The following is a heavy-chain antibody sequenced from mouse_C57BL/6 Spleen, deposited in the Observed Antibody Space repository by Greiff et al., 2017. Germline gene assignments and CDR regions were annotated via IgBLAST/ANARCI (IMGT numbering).Heavy chain of an antibody. Sequence: QVQLQQSGAELVRPGTSVKMSCKASGYTFTNYWIGWAKQRPGHGLEWIGDIYPGGGYTNYNEKFKGKATLTADKSSSTAYMQFSSLTSEDSAIYYCAREATYYAMDYWGQGTSVTVSS. V-gene: IGHV1-63*01. D-gene: IGHD6-1*01. J-gene: IGHJ4*01. CDR1: GYTFTNYW. CDR3: AREATYYAMDY. CDR2: IYPGGGYT.